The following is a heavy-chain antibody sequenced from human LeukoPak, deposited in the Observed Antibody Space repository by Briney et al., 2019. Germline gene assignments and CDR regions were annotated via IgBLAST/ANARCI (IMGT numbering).Heavy chain of an antibody. Sequence: ASVKVSCKASGYTFTGYYMHWVRQAPGQGLEWMGWINPNSGGTNYAQKFQGRVTMTRDTSISTAYMELSRLRSDDSAVYYCARSLELRAWCDPWGQGTLVTVSS. J-gene: IGHJ5*02. CDR2: INPNSGGT. CDR3: ARSLELRAWCDP. CDR1: GYTFTGYY. D-gene: IGHD1-7*01. V-gene: IGHV1-2*02.